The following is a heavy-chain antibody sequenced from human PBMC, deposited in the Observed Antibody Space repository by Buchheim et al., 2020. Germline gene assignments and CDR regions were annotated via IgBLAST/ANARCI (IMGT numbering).Heavy chain of an antibody. V-gene: IGHV3-15*01. D-gene: IGHD6-13*01. CDR2: IKSKTDGGTT. Sequence: EVQLVESGGGLVKPGGSLRLSCAASGFTFSNAWMSWVRQAPGKGLEWVGRIKSKTDGGTTDYAAPVKGRFTIPRDDSKNTLYLQMNSLKTEDTAVYYCTTGGIAAAGTYEDYYYYGMDVWGQGTT. J-gene: IGHJ6*02. CDR1: GFTFSNAW. CDR3: TTGGIAAAGTYEDYYYYGMDV.